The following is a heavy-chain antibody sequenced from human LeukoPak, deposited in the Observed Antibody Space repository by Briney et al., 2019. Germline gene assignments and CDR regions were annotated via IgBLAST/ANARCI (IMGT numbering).Heavy chain of an antibody. CDR3: ARASPIATQSPLGY. CDR1: GYTFNNYD. J-gene: IGHJ4*02. V-gene: IGHV1-8*01. Sequence: ASVKVSCKASGYTFNNYDVNWVRQAPGQGLEWMGWMNPNSGNTGYAQKFQGRFTLTRETFISTAYMELSSLRSEDTAVYYCARASPIATQSPLGYWGQGTLVIVSS. D-gene: IGHD6-6*01. CDR2: MNPNSGNT.